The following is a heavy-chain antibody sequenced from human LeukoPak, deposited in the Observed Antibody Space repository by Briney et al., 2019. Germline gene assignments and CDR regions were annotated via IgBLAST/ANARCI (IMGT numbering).Heavy chain of an antibody. V-gene: IGHV3-23*01. J-gene: IGHJ4*02. CDR2: ISGSGGST. CDR3: AKDGVAAAGTELDY. CDR1: GFTFSSYA. Sequence: GGSLRLSCAASGFTFSSYAMSWVRQAPGKGLEWVSAISGSGGSTYYADSVKSRFTISRDNSKNTLYLQMTSLRAEDTAVYYCAKDGVAAAGTELDYWGQGTLVTVSS. D-gene: IGHD6-13*01.